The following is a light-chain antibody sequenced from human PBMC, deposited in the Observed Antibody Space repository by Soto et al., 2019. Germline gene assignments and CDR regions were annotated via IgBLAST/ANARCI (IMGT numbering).Light chain of an antibody. CDR3: SSYTSSSTLAV. V-gene: IGLV2-14*01. J-gene: IGLJ2*01. Sequence: QSVLTQPASVSGSPGQSITISCTGTSSDVGGYNYVSWYQQDAGKAPKLMIYDVNNRPSGVSNRFSGSESGNTASLTISGLQAEDEAYYYCSSYTSSSTLAVFGGGTKLTVL. CDR2: DVN. CDR1: SSDVGGYNY.